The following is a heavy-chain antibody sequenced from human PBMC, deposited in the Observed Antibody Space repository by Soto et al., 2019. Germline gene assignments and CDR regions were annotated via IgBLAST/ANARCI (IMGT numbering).Heavy chain of an antibody. CDR2: IIPIFGTA. D-gene: IGHD6-19*01. CDR3: ARGIAVAGTLNYYYFGMDV. CDR1: GGTFSSYA. V-gene: IGHV1-69*12. J-gene: IGHJ6*02. Sequence: QVQLVQSGAEVKKPGSSVKVSCKASGGTFSSYAISWVRQAPGQGLEWMGGIIPIFGTANYAQKFQGRVTITADESTRTAYRELSSLRSEDTAVYYCARGIAVAGTLNYYYFGMDVWGQGTTVTVSS.